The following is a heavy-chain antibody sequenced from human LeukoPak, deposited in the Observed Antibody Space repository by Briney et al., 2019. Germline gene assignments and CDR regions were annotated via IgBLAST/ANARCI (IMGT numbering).Heavy chain of an antibody. V-gene: IGHV1-18*01. D-gene: IGHD3-10*01. J-gene: IGHJ4*02. CDR1: GYTFTSYG. CDR2: ISAYNGNT. CDR3: ARVGYGSGSYYKAYYFDY. Sequence: ASVTLSCKASGYTFTSYGISWVRQAPGQGLEWMGWISAYNGNTNYAQKLHGIVTIATDTSTSTAYMELRSLRSDDTAVYYCARVGYGSGSYYKAYYFDYWGQGTLVTVSS.